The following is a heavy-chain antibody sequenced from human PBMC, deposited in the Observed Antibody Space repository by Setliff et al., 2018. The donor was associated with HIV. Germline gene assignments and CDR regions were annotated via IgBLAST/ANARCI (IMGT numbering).Heavy chain of an antibody. CDR2: INSDGSST. CDR3: ARDEGSRDAFDI. CDR1: GFTFSSYW. V-gene: IGHV3-74*01. Sequence: GGSLRLSCAASGFTFSSYWMHWVRQAPGKGLVWVSRINSDGSSTSYADSVKGRFTISRDNAKNTVYLQMNSLRGEDTAVYYCARDEGSRDAFDIWGQGTMVTVSS. D-gene: IGHD1-26*01. J-gene: IGHJ3*02.